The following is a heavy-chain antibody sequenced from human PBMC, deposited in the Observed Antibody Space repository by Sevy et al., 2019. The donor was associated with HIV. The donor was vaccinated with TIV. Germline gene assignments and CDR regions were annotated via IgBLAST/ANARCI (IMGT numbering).Heavy chain of an antibody. CDR2: ISSGSSYI. CDR1: GFTFSYYT. CDR3: ARDRDYYGSGTFDA. D-gene: IGHD3-10*01. V-gene: IGHV3-21*06. J-gene: IGHJ6*02. Sequence: GGSLRLSCAASGFTFSYYTMNWVRQAPGKGLEWVSYISSGSSYISYTDSVKGRFTISRDNAKNSLYLQMNRLRPEDTAMYFCARDRDYYGSGTFDAWDQGTTVTVSS.